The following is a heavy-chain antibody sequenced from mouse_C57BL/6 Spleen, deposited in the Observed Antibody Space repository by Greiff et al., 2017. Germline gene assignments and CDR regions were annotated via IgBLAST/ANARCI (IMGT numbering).Heavy chain of an antibody. CDR2: IDPNSGGT. D-gene: IGHD2-4*01. CDR1: GYTFTSYW. Sequence: VQLQQPGAELVKPGASVKLSCKASGYTFTSYWMHWVKQRPGRGLERIGRIDPNSGGTKYNEKFKSKATLTVDKPSSTAYMQLSSLTSEDSAVYYCARSDYYDTWFAYWGQGTLVTVSA. V-gene: IGHV1-72*01. J-gene: IGHJ3*01. CDR3: ARSDYYDTWFAY.